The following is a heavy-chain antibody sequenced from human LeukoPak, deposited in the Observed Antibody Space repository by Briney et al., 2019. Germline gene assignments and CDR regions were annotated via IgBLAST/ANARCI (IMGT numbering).Heavy chain of an antibody. D-gene: IGHD6-19*01. Sequence: SETLSLTCTVSGGSISSYYWSWIRQPPGKGLEWIGYIYYSGSTNYNPSLKSRVTISVDTSKNQFSLKLSSVTAADTAAYYCARDRAVAGSFDYWGQGTLVTVSP. V-gene: IGHV4-59*01. J-gene: IGHJ4*02. CDR2: IYYSGST. CDR1: GGSISSYY. CDR3: ARDRAVAGSFDY.